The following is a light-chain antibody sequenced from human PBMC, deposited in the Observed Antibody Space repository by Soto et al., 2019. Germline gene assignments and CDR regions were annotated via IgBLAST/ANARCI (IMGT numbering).Light chain of an antibody. V-gene: IGKV1-5*01. Sequence: DIQMTQSPSTISESVLAIVTVTGRASQSISSWLAWYQQKPGKAPKLLIYDASSLESGVPSRFSGSGSGTEFTLTISSLQPDDFATYYCQKYNSYSWTCGKGPTGDIK. CDR1: QSISSW. CDR2: DAS. CDR3: QKYNSYSWT. J-gene: IGKJ1*01.